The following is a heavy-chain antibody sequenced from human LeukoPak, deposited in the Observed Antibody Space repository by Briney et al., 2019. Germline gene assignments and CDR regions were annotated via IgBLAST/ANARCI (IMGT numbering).Heavy chain of an antibody. Sequence: GGSLRLSCAASGFTLSSYWMHWARQTPGKGLVWVSRMSSDESTTDYADSVRGRFTISRDNAKNALYLQMNNLRAEDTAMYFCARGRGPYGWFDPWGQGTLVTVSS. CDR1: GFTLSSYW. J-gene: IGHJ5*02. V-gene: IGHV3-74*01. CDR2: MSSDESTT. CDR3: ARGRGPYGWFDP. D-gene: IGHD3-10*01.